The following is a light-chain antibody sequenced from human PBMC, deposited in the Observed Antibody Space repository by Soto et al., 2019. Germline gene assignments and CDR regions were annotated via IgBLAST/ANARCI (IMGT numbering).Light chain of an antibody. CDR1: QSISSY. J-gene: IGKJ5*01. CDR2: AAS. CDR3: QQYNNWPFS. V-gene: IGKV1-39*01. Sequence: DIQMNQSPSSLSASVGDRVTITCRASQSISSYLNWYQQKPGKAPKLLIYAASSLQSGVTSRFSGRGSGTDFTLTISSLQPEDSAIYFCQQYNNWPFSFGQGTRLEIK.